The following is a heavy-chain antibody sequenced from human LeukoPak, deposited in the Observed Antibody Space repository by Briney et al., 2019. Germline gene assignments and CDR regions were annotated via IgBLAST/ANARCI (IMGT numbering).Heavy chain of an antibody. J-gene: IGHJ4*02. CDR2: IYYSGST. V-gene: IGHV4-59*12. CDR3: ARVKGYCSGGSCYSIRSFDY. Sequence: PSETLSLTCTVSGGSISSYYWTWIRQPPGKGLEWLGYIYYSGSTNYNPSLKSRVTISLDTSRNQFSLKLSSVTAADTAVYYCARVKGYCSGGSCYSIRSFDYWGQGTLVTVSS. D-gene: IGHD2-15*01. CDR1: GGSISSYY.